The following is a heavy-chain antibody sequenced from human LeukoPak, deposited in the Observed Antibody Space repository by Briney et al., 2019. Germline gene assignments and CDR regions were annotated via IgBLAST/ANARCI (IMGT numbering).Heavy chain of an antibody. CDR2: FDPEDGET. J-gene: IGHJ4*02. D-gene: IGHD2-15*01. V-gene: IGHV1-24*01. Sequence: ASVKVSCKVSGYTLTELSMHWVRQAPGEGLEWMGGFDPEDGETIYAQKFQGRVTMTEDTSTDTAYMELSSLRSAHTAVYYCATSRPWWIDYWGQGTLVTVSS. CDR1: GYTLTELS. CDR3: ATSRPWWIDY.